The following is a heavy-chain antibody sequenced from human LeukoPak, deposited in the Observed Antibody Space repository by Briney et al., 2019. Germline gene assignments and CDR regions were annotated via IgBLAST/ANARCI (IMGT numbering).Heavy chain of an antibody. CDR3: ARGLLPYFDY. J-gene: IGHJ4*02. V-gene: IGHV4-34*01. CDR1: GGSFSGYY. CDR2: INHSGST. Sequence: SETLSLTCAVYGGSFSGYYWSWIRQPPGKGLEWIGEINHSGSTNYNPSLKSRVTISVDTSKNQFSLKLSSVTAADTAVYYCARGLLPYFDYWGQGTLVTVSS. D-gene: IGHD2-21*01.